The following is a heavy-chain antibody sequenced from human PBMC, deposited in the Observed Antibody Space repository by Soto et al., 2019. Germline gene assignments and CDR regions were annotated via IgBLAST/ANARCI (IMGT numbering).Heavy chain of an antibody. CDR1: GGSFNCYY. CDR2: IYYSGST. D-gene: IGHD3-3*01. Sequence: PSETLSLTCTVSGGSFNCYYWSWIRQPPGKGLEWIGYIYYSGSTNYNPSLKSRVTISVDTSKNQFSLNLSSVTAADTAVYYCARGGKDTIFGVVIPPVWGQGTLVTVSS. CDR3: ARGGKDTIFGVVIPPV. J-gene: IGHJ4*02. V-gene: IGHV4-59*08.